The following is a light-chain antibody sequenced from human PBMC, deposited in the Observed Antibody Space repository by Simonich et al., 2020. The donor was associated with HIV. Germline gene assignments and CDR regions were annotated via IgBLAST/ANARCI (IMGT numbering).Light chain of an antibody. V-gene: IGKV3-20*01. CDR1: QSLSSDF. Sequence: IVLTQSPATLTLSPGERATLSCGASQSLSSDFLAWYQQKPGQAPRLLIYGTSSRATGIPDRFSGSGSGTDFTLTISRLEPEDFAVYYCQQYANSPRTFGQGTKVEIK. CDR3: QQYANSPRT. J-gene: IGKJ1*01. CDR2: GTS.